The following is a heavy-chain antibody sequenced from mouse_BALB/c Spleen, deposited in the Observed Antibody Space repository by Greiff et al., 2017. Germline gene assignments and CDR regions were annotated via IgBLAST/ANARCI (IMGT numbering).Heavy chain of an antibody. J-gene: IGHJ3*01. Sequence: DVKLVESGGGLVKPGGSLKLSCAASGFTFSSYAMSWVRQTPEKRLEWVATISSGGSYTYYPDSVKGRFTISRDNAKNTLYLQMSSLRSEDTAMYYCARQMRLREETWFAYWGQGTLVTVSA. CDR3: ARQMRLREETWFAY. V-gene: IGHV5-9-3*01. CDR1: GFTFSSYA. D-gene: IGHD2-4*01. CDR2: ISSGGSYT.